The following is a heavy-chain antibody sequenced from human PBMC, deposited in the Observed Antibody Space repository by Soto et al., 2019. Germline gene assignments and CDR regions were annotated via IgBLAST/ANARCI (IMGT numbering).Heavy chain of an antibody. J-gene: IGHJ5*02. CDR3: ATSVLMATIPDT. CDR1: GGSISGGAYY. CDR2: IYYSGST. Sequence: QVQLQESGPGLVKPSQTLSLTCTVSGGSISGGAYYCSWIRHHPGKGLEWIGYIYYSGSTYYNPSLKSRVAISVETSKNQFSRKLTSVTAADTAVYYWATSVLMATIPDTWGQGTLVTVSS. V-gene: IGHV4-31*03. D-gene: IGHD2-21*01.